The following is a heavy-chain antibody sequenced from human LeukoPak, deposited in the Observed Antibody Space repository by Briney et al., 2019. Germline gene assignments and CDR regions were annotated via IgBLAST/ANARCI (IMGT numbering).Heavy chain of an antibody. Sequence: ASVKVSCKASGYTFTSYGISWVRQAPGQGLEWMGWISAYNGNTNYAKKLQGRVTVTTDKSTSTAYMELRSLRSDETAVYYFAGDSADTAIDYWGQGTLVTVSS. V-gene: IGHV1-18*01. CDR1: GYTFTSYG. D-gene: IGHD5-18*01. CDR3: AGDSADTAIDY. CDR2: ISAYNGNT. J-gene: IGHJ4*02.